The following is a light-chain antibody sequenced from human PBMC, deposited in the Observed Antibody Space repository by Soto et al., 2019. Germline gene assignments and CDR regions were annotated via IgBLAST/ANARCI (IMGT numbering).Light chain of an antibody. CDR1: SSDLGGYNY. J-gene: IGLJ2*01. Sequence: QSALTQPASVSGSPGQSITISCTGTSSDLGGYNYVSWYQQHPGKAPKVMIYEVSNRPSGVSNRFSGSKSGNTASLTISGRQAEDEADYYCSSYTSSSTLVFGGGTKLTVL. CDR3: SSYTSSSTLV. CDR2: EVS. V-gene: IGLV2-14*01.